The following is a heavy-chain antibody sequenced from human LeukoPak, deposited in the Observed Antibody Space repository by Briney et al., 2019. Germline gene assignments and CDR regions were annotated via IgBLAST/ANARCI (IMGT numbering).Heavy chain of an antibody. CDR1: GFTFSRHG. D-gene: IGHD2-15*01. CDR2: ISYDGSNK. Sequence: GGSLRLSCAASGFTFSRHGMHWVRRAPGKGLEWVAVISYDGSNKYYADSVKGRFTISRDNSKNTLYLQMNSLRAADTAMYYCANPYCRGRSCYSGVGYWGQGTLVTVSS. CDR3: ANPYCRGRSCYSGVGY. J-gene: IGHJ4*02. V-gene: IGHV3-30*18.